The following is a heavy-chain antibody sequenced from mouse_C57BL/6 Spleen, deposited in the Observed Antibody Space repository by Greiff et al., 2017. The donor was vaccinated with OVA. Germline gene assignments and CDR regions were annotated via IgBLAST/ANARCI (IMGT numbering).Heavy chain of an antibody. J-gene: IGHJ3*01. CDR3: AREGYSNFRFAY. Sequence: VQLQQSGPELVKPGASVKMSCKASGYTFTDYNMHWVKQSHGKSLEWIGYINPNNGGTSYNQKFKGKATLTVNKSSSTAYMELRSLTSEDSAVYYCAREGYSNFRFAYWGQGTLVTVSA. D-gene: IGHD2-5*01. CDR1: GYTFTDYN. CDR2: INPNNGGT. V-gene: IGHV1-22*01.